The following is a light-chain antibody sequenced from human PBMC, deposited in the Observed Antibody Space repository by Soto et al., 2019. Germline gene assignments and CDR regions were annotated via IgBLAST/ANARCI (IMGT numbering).Light chain of an antibody. V-gene: IGKV1-5*03. CDR2: KAS. Sequence: DIQMTQPPSTLSASVGDRVTITCRASQSISSWLAWYQQKPGKAPKLLIYKASSLDSGVPSRFSGSGSGTEFTLTISSLQPDDFATYFCQQYNSYAWTFGQGTKVEMK. J-gene: IGKJ1*01. CDR3: QQYNSYAWT. CDR1: QSISSW.